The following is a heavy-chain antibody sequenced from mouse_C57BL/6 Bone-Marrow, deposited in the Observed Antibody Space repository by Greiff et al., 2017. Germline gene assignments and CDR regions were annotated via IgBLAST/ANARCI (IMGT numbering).Heavy chain of an antibody. CDR2: IYPYNGVS. Sequence: VQLKQSGPELVKPGASVKISCKASGYSFTGYYMHWVKQSHGNILDWIGYIYPYNGVSSYNQKFKGKATLTVDKSSSTAYMELRSLTSEDSAVYYCARQIYYYGSSYDWWGQGTTLTVSS. CDR3: ARQIYYYGSSYDW. J-gene: IGHJ2*01. V-gene: IGHV1-31*01. CDR1: GYSFTGYY. D-gene: IGHD1-1*01.